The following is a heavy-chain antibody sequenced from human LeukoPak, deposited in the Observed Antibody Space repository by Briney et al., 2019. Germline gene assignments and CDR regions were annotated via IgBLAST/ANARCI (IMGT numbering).Heavy chain of an antibody. V-gene: IGHV4-59*08. CDR1: GGSISGYY. Sequence: SETLSLTCTVSGGSISGYYWSWIRQPPGKGLEWIGYIYYSGGTNYNPSLESRVTISVDTSKNQFSLKLSSVTAADTAMYYCARLRNRYDTSGYYPFDYWGQGTLVTVSS. J-gene: IGHJ4*02. D-gene: IGHD3-22*01. CDR3: ARLRNRYDTSGYYPFDY. CDR2: IYYSGGT.